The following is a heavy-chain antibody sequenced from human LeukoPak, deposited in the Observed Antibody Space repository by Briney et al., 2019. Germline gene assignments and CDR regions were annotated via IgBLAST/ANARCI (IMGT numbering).Heavy chain of an antibody. Sequence: GGSLRLSCAASGFTVSSNYISWVRQAAGEGLGWVSVIFSGGTQYYADSVKGRFTVSRDNSKNTLYLQMNSLRAEDTAVHYCAGGSRQSFGYWGQGTLVTVSS. CDR3: AGGSRQSFGY. CDR1: GFTVSSNY. J-gene: IGHJ4*02. D-gene: IGHD3-10*01. CDR2: IFSGGTQ. V-gene: IGHV3-53*01.